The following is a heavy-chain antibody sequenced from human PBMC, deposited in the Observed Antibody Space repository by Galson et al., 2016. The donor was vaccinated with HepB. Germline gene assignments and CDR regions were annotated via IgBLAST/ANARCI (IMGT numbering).Heavy chain of an antibody. Sequence: SVKVSCKASGYTFTGYGISWVRQAPGQGLEWMGWISAVNGNPRYAQRFQDRVTMTIDTSTSTAFMELRSLRSDDTAVYYCARYRAATAYSDYWGQGTLVTVSS. CDR1: GYTFTGYG. J-gene: IGHJ4*02. CDR3: ARYRAATAYSDY. V-gene: IGHV1-18*01. D-gene: IGHD6-25*01. CDR2: ISAVNGNP.